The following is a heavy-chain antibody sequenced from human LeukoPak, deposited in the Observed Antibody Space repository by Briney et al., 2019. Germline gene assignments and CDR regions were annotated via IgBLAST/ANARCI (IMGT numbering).Heavy chain of an antibody. J-gene: IGHJ6*02. CDR1: GGSISSGGYY. CDR2: IYYSGST. CDR3: ARDRVTMVRGVSTTKDSYYYGMDV. Sequence: SETLSLTCTVSGGSISSGGYYWSWIRQHPGKGLEWIGYIYYSGSTYYNPSLKSRVTISVDTSKNQFSLKLSSVTAADTAVYYCARDRVTMVRGVSTTKDSYYYGMDVWGQGTTVTVSS. D-gene: IGHD3-10*01. V-gene: IGHV4-31*03.